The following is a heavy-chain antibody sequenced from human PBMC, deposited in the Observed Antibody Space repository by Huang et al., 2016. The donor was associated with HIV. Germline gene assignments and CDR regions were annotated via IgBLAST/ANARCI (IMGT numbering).Heavy chain of an antibody. J-gene: IGHJ4*02. Sequence: QITLKESGPTLVKPTQTLTLTCTFSGFSLTSSGGAGGWLRQPPGKALEWLALIYWDNEERFSPSLKTRLTITKDTPKNEVVLTMTNMDPVDTATYYCVHRLRYGKWYVDYWGQGVLVTVSS. CDR1: GFSLTSSGGA. V-gene: IGHV2-5*02. CDR2: IYWDNEE. CDR3: VHRLRYGKWYVDY. D-gene: IGHD6-13*01.